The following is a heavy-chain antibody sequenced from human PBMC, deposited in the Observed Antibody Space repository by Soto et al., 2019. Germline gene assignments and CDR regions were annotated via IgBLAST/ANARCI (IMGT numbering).Heavy chain of an antibody. V-gene: IGHV3-48*03. Sequence: PGGSLRLSCAASGFTFSSYEMNWVRQAPGKGLEWVSYISSSGSTIYYADSVKGRFTISRDNAKSSLYLQMNSLRAEDTAVYYCARSPRGSYRTIGFDPWGQGTLVTVSS. CDR1: GFTFSSYE. CDR3: ARSPRGSYRTIGFDP. D-gene: IGHD1-26*01. J-gene: IGHJ5*02. CDR2: ISSSGSTI.